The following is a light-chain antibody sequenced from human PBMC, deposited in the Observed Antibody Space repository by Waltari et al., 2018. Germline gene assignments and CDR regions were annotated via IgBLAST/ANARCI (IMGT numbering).Light chain of an antibody. CDR1: QSISSS. Sequence: QMTQSPSSLSASVGDRVTITCRASQSISSSLNWYQQRPGKAPKLLIYTASSLQSGVPSRFSGSGSATDFTLTISSLQTEDFATYYCQQQYSVPYTFGQGTKLDIK. J-gene: IGKJ2*01. CDR2: TAS. V-gene: IGKV1-39*01. CDR3: QQQYSVPYT.